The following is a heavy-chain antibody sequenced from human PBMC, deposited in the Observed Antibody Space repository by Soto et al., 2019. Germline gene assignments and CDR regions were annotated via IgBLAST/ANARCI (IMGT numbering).Heavy chain of an antibody. CDR3: AKDVLFDWLSSSSLDC. Sequence: GGSLRLSCVASGFTFSSYAMSWVRQAPGKGLEWVSSISGSGGSTYYADSVKGRFTISRDNSKKTLSLQMNSLRAEDTALYYCAKDVLFDWLSSSSLDCWGQGTLVTVSS. CDR2: ISGSGGST. J-gene: IGHJ4*02. D-gene: IGHD3-9*01. V-gene: IGHV3-23*01. CDR1: GFTFSSYA.